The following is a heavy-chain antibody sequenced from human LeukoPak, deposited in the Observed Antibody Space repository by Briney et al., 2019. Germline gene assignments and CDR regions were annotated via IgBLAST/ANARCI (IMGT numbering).Heavy chain of an antibody. Sequence: ASVKVSCKASGYRFTSYALDWVRQAPGQGLEWMGWISAYNGNTDYAQKFQGRVTMTTDTSTSTAYMELRSLTSDDTAVYYCARDPLRSTWSTYYNALDVWGQGTTVTVSS. V-gene: IGHV1-18*01. CDR1: GYRFTSYA. J-gene: IGHJ6*02. CDR3: ARDPLRSTWSTYYNALDV. CDR2: ISAYNGNT. D-gene: IGHD6-13*01.